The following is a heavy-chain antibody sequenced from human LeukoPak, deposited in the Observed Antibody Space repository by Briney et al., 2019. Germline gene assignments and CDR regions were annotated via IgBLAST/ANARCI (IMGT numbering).Heavy chain of an antibody. CDR3: AKDSRGSNVRAFDY. D-gene: IGHD2-8*01. J-gene: IGHJ4*02. V-gene: IGHV3-48*01. CDR1: GFTFSNHH. Sequence: GGSLRLSCSASGFTFSNHHMTWVRQAPGKGLEWVSYISSSSSVIYYAESVKGRFTISRDNSKNTLYLQMNSLSADDTAVYYCAKDSRGSNVRAFDYWGQGILVTVSS. CDR2: ISSSSSVI.